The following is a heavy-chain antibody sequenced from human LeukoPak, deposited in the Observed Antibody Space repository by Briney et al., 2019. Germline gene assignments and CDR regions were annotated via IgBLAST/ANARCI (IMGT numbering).Heavy chain of an antibody. D-gene: IGHD3-16*01. Sequence: SETLSLTCTVSGGSISSYYWSWIRQSPGKGLEWIGYIYYSGSTNYNPSLKSRVTISADTSKNQFSLKVTSVSAADTAVYYCARGPRLGYYYYMDVWGKGTTVTISS. V-gene: IGHV4-59*01. CDR2: IYYSGST. J-gene: IGHJ6*03. CDR1: GGSISSYY. CDR3: ARGPRLGYYYYMDV.